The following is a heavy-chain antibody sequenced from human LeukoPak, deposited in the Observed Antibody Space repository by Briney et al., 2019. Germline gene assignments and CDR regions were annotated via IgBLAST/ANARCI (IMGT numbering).Heavy chain of an antibody. CDR2: INEDGSTT. J-gene: IGHJ4*02. CDR3: VRDLGGRSGH. D-gene: IGHD1-26*01. CDR1: GFTFSSYW. V-gene: IGHV3-74*01. Sequence: PGGSLRLSCADSGFTFSSYWMHWVRQAPGKGLVWVSRINEDGSTTNYADSVKGRSTIFRDNAKNTLYLQMNSLRAEDTAVYYCVRDLGGRSGHWGQGTLVTVSS.